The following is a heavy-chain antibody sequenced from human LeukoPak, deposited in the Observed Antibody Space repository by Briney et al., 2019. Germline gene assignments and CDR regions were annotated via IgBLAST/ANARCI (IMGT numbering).Heavy chain of an antibody. V-gene: IGHV3-15*01. CDR2: IKSRTDGGTT. Sequence: GGSLRLSCVAYGFTFSAAWMTWVRQAPGKGLECVGRIKSRTDGGTTDYATPVKGRFAISRDDSKNTLYLQMNSLKIEDTSVYYCTTVGSSWGFDYWGQGTLVTVSS. CDR1: GFTFSAAW. D-gene: IGHD6-13*01. J-gene: IGHJ4*02. CDR3: TTVGSSWGFDY.